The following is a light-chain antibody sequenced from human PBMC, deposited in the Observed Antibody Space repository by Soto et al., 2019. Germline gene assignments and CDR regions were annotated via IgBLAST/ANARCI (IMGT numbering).Light chain of an antibody. Sequence: AIQLTQSPSSLSASVGDRVTITCRASQGISSALAWYQQKPGKAPTLLIYDASSLESGVPSRFSGSGSGTDFTLTISSLQPEDFATYYCQQFNSYPPTFGGGTKVDIK. V-gene: IGKV1-13*02. CDR2: DAS. CDR1: QGISSA. CDR3: QQFNSYPPT. J-gene: IGKJ4*01.